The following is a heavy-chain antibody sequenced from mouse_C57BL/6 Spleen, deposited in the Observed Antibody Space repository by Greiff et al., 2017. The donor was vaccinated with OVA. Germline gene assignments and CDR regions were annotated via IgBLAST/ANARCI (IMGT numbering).Heavy chain of an antibody. Sequence: EVKVEESGGGLVQPKGSLKLSCAASGFSFNTYAMNWVRQAPGKGLEWVARIRSKSNNYATYYADSVKDRFTISRDDSESMLYLQMNNLKTEDTAMYYCVREGAYFDYWGQGTTLTVSS. CDR2: IRSKSNNYAT. CDR3: VREGAYFDY. V-gene: IGHV10-1*01. J-gene: IGHJ2*01. CDR1: GFSFNTYA.